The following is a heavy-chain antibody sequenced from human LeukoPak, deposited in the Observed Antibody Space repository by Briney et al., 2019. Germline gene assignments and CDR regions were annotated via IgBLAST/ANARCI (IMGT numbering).Heavy chain of an antibody. CDR2: MYTSGST. V-gene: IGHV4-4*07. J-gene: IGHJ6*02. CDR3: ARCPYYYGMDV. Sequence: SETLSLTCTVSGGSISSYYWSWIRQPAGKGLEWIGRMYTSGSTNYNPSLKSRVAMSVDTSKNQFSLKLSSVTAADTAVYYCARCPYYYGMDVWGQGTTVTVSS. CDR1: GGSISSYY.